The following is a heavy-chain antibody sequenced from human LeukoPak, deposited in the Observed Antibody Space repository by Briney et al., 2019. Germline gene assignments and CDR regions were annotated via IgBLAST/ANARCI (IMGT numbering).Heavy chain of an antibody. CDR1: GFSVSSNY. D-gene: IGHD3-10*01. V-gene: IGHV3-53*01. CDR2: IYSSGGT. J-gene: IGHJ4*02. Sequence: GGSLRLSCAASGFSVSSNYMSWVRQAPGKGLTWVSVIYSSGGTYYADSVKGRFAISRDDSKNTLHLQMDSLRAEDTAIYYCARAHGRITRDAYFDYWGQGTLVTASS. CDR3: ARAHGRITRDAYFDY.